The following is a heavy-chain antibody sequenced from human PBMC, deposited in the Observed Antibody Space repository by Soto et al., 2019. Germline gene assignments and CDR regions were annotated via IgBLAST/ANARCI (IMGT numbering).Heavy chain of an antibody. Sequence: GGSLRLSCAASGFTFSSYAMHWVRQAPGKGLEYVSAISSNGGSTYYANSVKGRFTISRDNSKNTLYLQMNSLGAEDTAVYYCARDPREYYFDFWGQGTLVTVSS. V-gene: IGHV3-64*01. CDR2: ISSNGGST. J-gene: IGHJ4*02. CDR3: ARDPREYYFDF. CDR1: GFTFSSYA.